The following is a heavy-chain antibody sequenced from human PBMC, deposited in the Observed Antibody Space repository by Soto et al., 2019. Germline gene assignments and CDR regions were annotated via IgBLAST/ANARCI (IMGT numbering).Heavy chain of an antibody. D-gene: IGHD3-10*01. CDR3: ARALRYYYGSRGPSYV. Sequence: EVQLVESGGGLIQPGGSLRLSCAASGFTVSSNYMSWVRQAPGKGLEWVSVIYSGGSTYYADSVKGRFTISRDNSKNTLYLQMNSLRAEDTAVYYCARALRYYYGSRGPSYVWGQGTTVTVSS. CDR2: IYSGGST. V-gene: IGHV3-53*01. J-gene: IGHJ6*02. CDR1: GFTVSSNY.